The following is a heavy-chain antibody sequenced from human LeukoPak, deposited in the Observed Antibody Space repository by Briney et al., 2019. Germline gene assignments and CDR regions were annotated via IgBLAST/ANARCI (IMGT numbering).Heavy chain of an antibody. Sequence: ASVKVSCKASGYTFTNYAMHWVRQAPGQRLEWMGWINAGNGHTKYSQNFQDRVTITTDTSATTAYMELSSLRSEDTAVYYWARYFGDYFDYWGQGTLVTVSS. CDR3: ARYFGDYFDY. CDR1: GYTFTNYA. J-gene: IGHJ4*02. D-gene: IGHD4-17*01. V-gene: IGHV1-3*01. CDR2: INAGNGHT.